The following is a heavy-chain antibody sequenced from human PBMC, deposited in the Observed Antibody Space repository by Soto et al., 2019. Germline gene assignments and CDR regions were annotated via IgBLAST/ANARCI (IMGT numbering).Heavy chain of an antibody. CDR3: AQRCSSCLGDFQH. D-gene: IGHD6-13*01. Sequence: QITLKESGPTLVKPTQTLTLTFTFSGFSLSTSGVCVGCIRQPPVKALAWLALIYWDDDKRNSPSLNSRLTITKDTSKNQVIRTMTNMDPVDTATYYCAQRCSSCLGDFQHWGQGTLVTVSS. CDR1: GFSLSTSGVC. CDR2: IYWDDDK. J-gene: IGHJ1*01. V-gene: IGHV2-5*02.